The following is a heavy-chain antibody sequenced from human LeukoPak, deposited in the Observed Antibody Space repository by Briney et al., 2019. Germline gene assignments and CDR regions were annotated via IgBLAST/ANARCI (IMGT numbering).Heavy chain of an antibody. CDR1: GFTFSSYW. J-gene: IGHJ4*02. Sequence: GGSLRLSCAASGFTFSSYWMSWVRQAPGKGLEWVANIKQDGSEKYYVDSVKGRFTISRDNAKNSLYLQMNSPRAEDTAVYYCARQYSGYDTYYFDYWGQGTLVTVSS. CDR3: ARQYSGYDTYYFDY. V-gene: IGHV3-7*01. CDR2: IKQDGSEK. D-gene: IGHD5-12*01.